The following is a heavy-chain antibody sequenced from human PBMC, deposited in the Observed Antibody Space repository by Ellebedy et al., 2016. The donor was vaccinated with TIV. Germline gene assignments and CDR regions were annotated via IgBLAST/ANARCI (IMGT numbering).Heavy chain of an antibody. D-gene: IGHD4-17*01. CDR1: GGSISSSSYF. CDR3: ARPLRSTVTTSIYFDY. Sequence: SETLSLTXTVSGGSISSSSYFWGWIRQPPGKGLEWIGIIYYSGSTYYNPSLNSRVTISLDTSKSQFSLNLSSVTAADAAVYYCARPLRSTVTTSIYFDYWGQGALVTVSS. V-gene: IGHV4-39*01. CDR2: IYYSGST. J-gene: IGHJ4*02.